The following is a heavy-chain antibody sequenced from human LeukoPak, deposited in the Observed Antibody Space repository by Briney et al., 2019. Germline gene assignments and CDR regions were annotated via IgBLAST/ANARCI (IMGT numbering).Heavy chain of an antibody. V-gene: IGHV4-39*07. CDR1: GGSISSSSYY. D-gene: IGHD3-10*01. J-gene: IGHJ4*02. CDR2: IYYSGST. CDR3: AREVITMVRGVDY. Sequence: MPSETLSLTCTVSGGSISSSSYYRGWLRQPPGKGLEWIGSIYYSGSTYYNPSLKSRVTISVDTSKNQFSLKLSSVTAADRAVYYFAREVITMVRGVDYWGQGILVTVSS.